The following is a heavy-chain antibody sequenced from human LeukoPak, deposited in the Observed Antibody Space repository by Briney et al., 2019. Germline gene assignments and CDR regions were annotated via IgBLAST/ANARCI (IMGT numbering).Heavy chain of an antibody. V-gene: IGHV3-23*01. CDR1: GFTFSDYS. J-gene: IGHJ6*02. CDR2: IGRVGYT. Sequence: GGSLRPSCAASGFTFSDYSMSWVREVPGKGLEWVSGIGRVGYTYLADPVKGRFTISRDNSKNTVYLQMNSLRAEDTAIYYCVKDLQCDGCMPMDAWGQGTTVTVSS. CDR3: VKDLQCDGCMPMDA. D-gene: IGHD5-24*01.